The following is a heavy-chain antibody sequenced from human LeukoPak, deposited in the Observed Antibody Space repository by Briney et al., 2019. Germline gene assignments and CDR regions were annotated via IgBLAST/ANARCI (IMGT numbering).Heavy chain of an antibody. CDR1: GYSISSGYY. CDR2: IYRSGST. D-gene: IGHD6-19*01. Sequence: NPSETLSLTCAVSGYSISSGYYWGWIRQPPGKGLEWIGSIYRSGSTYYNPSLKSRVTISVDTSKNQFSLKLSSVTAADTAVYYCARVAAVAFFDYWGQGTLVTVSS. V-gene: IGHV4-38-2*01. J-gene: IGHJ4*02. CDR3: ARVAAVAFFDY.